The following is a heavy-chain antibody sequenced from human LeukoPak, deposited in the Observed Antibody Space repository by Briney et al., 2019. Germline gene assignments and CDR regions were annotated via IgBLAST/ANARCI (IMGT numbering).Heavy chain of an antibody. Sequence: SETLCLTCTVSGGSISSYYWSWIRQPAGKGLEWIGRIYTSGSTNSKPSLKSRVTMSVDTSKNQFSLKLSSVTAADTAVYYCARERGEWFGELFLGYYYGMDVWGQGTTVTVSS. J-gene: IGHJ6*02. CDR1: GGSISSYY. V-gene: IGHV4-4*07. CDR3: ARERGEWFGELFLGYYYGMDV. D-gene: IGHD3-10*01. CDR2: IYTSGST.